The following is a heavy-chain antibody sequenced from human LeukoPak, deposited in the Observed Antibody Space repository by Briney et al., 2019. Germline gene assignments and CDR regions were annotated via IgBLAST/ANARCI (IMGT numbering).Heavy chain of an antibody. CDR2: INPSGGST. CDR1: GYTFTSYY. CDR3: ARDQAPWELLFYFDY. V-gene: IGHV1-46*01. D-gene: IGHD1-26*01. J-gene: IGHJ4*02. Sequence: GASVKVSCKASGYTFTSYYMHWVRQAPGQGLEWMGIINPSGGSTSYAQKFQGRVTMTRDTSTSTVYMELSSLRSEDTAVYYCARDQAPWELLFYFDYWSQGTLVTVSS.